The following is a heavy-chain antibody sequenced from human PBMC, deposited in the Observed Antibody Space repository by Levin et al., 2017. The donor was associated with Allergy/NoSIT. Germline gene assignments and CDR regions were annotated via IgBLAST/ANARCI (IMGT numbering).Heavy chain of an antibody. V-gene: IGHV4-34*01. CDR1: GGSFSGYY. Sequence: ESLKISCAVYGGSFSGYYWSWIRQPPGKGLEWIGEINHSGSTNYNPSLKSRVTISVDTSKNQFSLKLSSVTAADTAVYYCARGLGRGQARGDYWGQGTLVTVSS. J-gene: IGHJ4*02. D-gene: IGHD3-10*01. CDR2: INHSGST. CDR3: ARGLGRGQARGDY.